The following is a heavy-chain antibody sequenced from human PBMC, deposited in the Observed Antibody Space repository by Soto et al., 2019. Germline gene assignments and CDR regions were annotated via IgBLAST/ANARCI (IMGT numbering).Heavy chain of an antibody. CDR1: GFTFSTYN. J-gene: IGHJ5*02. D-gene: IGHD1-26*01. V-gene: IGHV3-48*01. CDR3: ARDSGSWPSWFDP. CDR2: ISSSSSTI. Sequence: EVQLVDSGGGLVQPGGSLRLSCAASGFTFSTYNMQWVRQAPGKGLEWVSYISSSSSTIHYADSVKGRFSVSRDNAKNSLYLQVNSLRAEDTAVYYCARDSGSWPSWFDPWGQVTQVTVSS.